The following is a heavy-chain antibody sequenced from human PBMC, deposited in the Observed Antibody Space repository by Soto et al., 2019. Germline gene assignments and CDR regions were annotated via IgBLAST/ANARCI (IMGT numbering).Heavy chain of an antibody. J-gene: IGHJ4*02. D-gene: IGHD3-16*01. CDR1: GYTFTSYD. Sequence: QVQLVQSGAEVKKPGASVKVSCKASGYTFTSYDINWVRQATGQGLEWMGWMNPNSDNTGYAQKFQGRLTMTRNTPKSTAYWELSSLRSEEPALYYCGRERGGGYFDYWGQGILVTVSS. V-gene: IGHV1-8*01. CDR2: MNPNSDNT. CDR3: GRERGGGYFDY.